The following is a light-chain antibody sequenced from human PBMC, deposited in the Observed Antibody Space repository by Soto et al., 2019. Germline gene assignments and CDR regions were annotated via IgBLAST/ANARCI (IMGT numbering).Light chain of an antibody. J-gene: IGKJ1*01. CDR1: QSISSW. Sequence: DIQMTQSPSTLSASVGDRVSITCRASQSISSWLAWYQQKQGKAPKLLIYKASSLESGVPSRFSGSGSGTNFTLVNNSLPPNEFATHYSQQQNSYPGPFGQITKLKIK. CDR2: KAS. CDR3: QQQNSYPGP. V-gene: IGKV1-5*03.